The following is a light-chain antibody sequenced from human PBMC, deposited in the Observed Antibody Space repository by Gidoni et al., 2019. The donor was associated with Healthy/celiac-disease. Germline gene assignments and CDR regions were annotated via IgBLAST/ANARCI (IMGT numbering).Light chain of an antibody. CDR3: QQRSNWPPAIT. V-gene: IGKV3-11*01. J-gene: IGKJ5*01. CDR1: PSVSSY. CDR2: DAS. Sequence: DIVLTQSPATLSLSPGESATLSCRASPSVSSYLAWYQQRPGQAPRLLIYDASNRATGIPARFSGSGSGTDFTLTISSLEPEDFAVYYCQQRSNWPPAITFGQGTRLEIK.